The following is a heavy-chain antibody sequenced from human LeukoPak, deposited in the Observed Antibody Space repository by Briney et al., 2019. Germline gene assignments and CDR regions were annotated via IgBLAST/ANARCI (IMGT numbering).Heavy chain of an antibody. V-gene: IGHV3-11*01. CDR3: ARAPRAPNYYYYMDV. J-gene: IGHJ6*03. CDR2: ISSSGSTI. D-gene: IGHD5-24*01. CDR1: GFTFSDYY. Sequence: GGSLRLSCAASGFTFSDYYMSWIRQAPGKGLEWVSYISSSGSTIYHADSVKGRFTISRDNAKNSLYLQMNSLRAEDTAVYYCARAPRAPNYYYYMDVWGKGTTVTVSS.